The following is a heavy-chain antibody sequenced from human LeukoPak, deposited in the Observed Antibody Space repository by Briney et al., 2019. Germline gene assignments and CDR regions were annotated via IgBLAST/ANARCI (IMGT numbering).Heavy chain of an antibody. J-gene: IGHJ4*02. CDR3: ARWGSGYYDSSGYYYYFDY. CDR2: IYSGGST. D-gene: IGHD3-22*01. V-gene: IGHV3-66*01. Sequence: GGSLRLSCAASGFTVSSNYMTWVRQAPGKGLEWVSVIYSGGSTYYADSVKGRFAISRDNSKNTLYLQMNSLRAEDTAVYYCARWGSGYYDSSGYYYYFDYWGQGTLVTVSS. CDR1: GFTVSSNY.